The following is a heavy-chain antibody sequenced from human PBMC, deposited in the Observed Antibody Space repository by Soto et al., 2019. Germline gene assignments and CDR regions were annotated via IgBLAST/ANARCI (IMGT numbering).Heavy chain of an antibody. V-gene: IGHV5-10-1*01. CDR3: ARLVYDSRLNYLYFDH. J-gene: IGHJ4*02. D-gene: IGHD3-22*01. CDR1: GYSFTSYW. CDR2: IDPSDSYT. Sequence: GESLKISCKGSGYSFTSYWISWVRQMPGKGLEWMGRIDPSDSYTNYSPSFQGHVTISADKSISTAYLQWSSLKASDTGKYYCARLVYDSRLNYLYFDHWGQGTLVTVSS.